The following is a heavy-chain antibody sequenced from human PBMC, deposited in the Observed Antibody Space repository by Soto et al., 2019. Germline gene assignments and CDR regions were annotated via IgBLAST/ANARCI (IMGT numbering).Heavy chain of an antibody. D-gene: IGHD3-22*01. Sequence: SETLSLTCSVSGGSISSYYWNWIRQPPGKGLEWIGNFYYGESSKYNPSLKSRVTISVDTSKNQFSLKLSSVTAADTAVYYCAREVYYESSDTQWGSWAYYYYYMDVWGKGTTVTVSS. J-gene: IGHJ6*03. CDR1: GGSISSYY. V-gene: IGHV4-59*01. CDR3: AREVYYESSDTQWGSWAYYYYYMDV. CDR2: FYYGESS.